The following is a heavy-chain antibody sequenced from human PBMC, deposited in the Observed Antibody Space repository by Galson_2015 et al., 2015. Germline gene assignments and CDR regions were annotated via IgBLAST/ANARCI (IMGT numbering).Heavy chain of an antibody. CDR3: AKTTAAACSSWYMDA. CDR1: AFAFSIYE. J-gene: IGHJ6*03. Sequence: SLRLSCAASAFAFSIYEMNWIRQAPGKGLEWVSYITSTGDTTYYADSVKGRFTVSRDNAKNSLFLQMNSLRAEDTALYYCAKTTAAACSSWYMDAWGKGTTVTVSS. D-gene: IGHD6-13*01. V-gene: IGHV3-48*03. CDR2: ITSTGDTT.